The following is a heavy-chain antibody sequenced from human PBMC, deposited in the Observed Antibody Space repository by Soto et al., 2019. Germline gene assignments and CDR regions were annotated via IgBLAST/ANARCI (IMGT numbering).Heavy chain of an antibody. Sequence: EVQLLGSGGGLVPPGGSLRLSCVASGFTFSTYWMNWVRQAPGMGLEWVANINPDGSVGTYVDSVKGRFTTSRDNAKNSLSLQMNSLRADDPAVYFCAGWGGHDYNYWGQGILVTVSS. CDR1: GFTFSTYW. J-gene: IGHJ4*02. CDR2: INPDGSVG. CDR3: AGWGGHDYNY. D-gene: IGHD3-16*01. V-gene: IGHV3-7*03.